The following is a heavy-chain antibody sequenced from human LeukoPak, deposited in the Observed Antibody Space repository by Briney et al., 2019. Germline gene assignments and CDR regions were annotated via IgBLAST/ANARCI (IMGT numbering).Heavy chain of an antibody. CDR1: GYSISSGYY. V-gene: IGHV4-38-2*02. CDR2: IYHSGNT. Sequence: SETLSLTCAVSGYSISSGYYWGWIRQPPGKGLEWIGSIYHSGNTYYNPSLKSRVTISVDTSKNQFSLKLSSVTAADTAVYYCARDGGLLTNWFDPWGQGTLVTVSS. CDR3: ARDGGLLTNWFDP. D-gene: IGHD2/OR15-2a*01. J-gene: IGHJ5*02.